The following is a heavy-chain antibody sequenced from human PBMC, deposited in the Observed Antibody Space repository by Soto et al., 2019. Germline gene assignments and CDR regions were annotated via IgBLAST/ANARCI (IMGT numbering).Heavy chain of an antibody. Sequence: PGESLKISCEASGYRFTTYWIGWVRQMPGKGLEWMGIIYPGDSATRYNPSFQGHVTISADKSINTAYLQWSSLKASDTATYYCARQLGVTVAGTRWYFDLWGRGTRVTVSS. CDR2: IYPGDSAT. D-gene: IGHD6-19*01. V-gene: IGHV5-51*01. CDR1: GYRFTTYW. J-gene: IGHJ2*01. CDR3: ARQLGVTVAGTRWYFDL.